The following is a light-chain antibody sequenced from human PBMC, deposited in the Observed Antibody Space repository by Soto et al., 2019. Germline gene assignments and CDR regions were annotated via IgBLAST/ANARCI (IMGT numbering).Light chain of an antibody. CDR3: QQYGSSGT. V-gene: IGKV3-20*01. CDR2: GVS. J-gene: IGKJ1*01. CDR1: QSARPNY. Sequence: EVVLTPAPITLSLTPIQRSTLSCSASQSARPNYLPWYKQTSGQAASRLIYGVSNRATGIPDRFSGSGSGTDFTLTISRLERDDFAVYYCQQYGSSGTFGQGTKV.